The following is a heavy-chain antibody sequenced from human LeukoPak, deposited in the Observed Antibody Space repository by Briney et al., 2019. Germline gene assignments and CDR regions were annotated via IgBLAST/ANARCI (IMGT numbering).Heavy chain of an antibody. Sequence: GGSLRLSCAASGFTFSSYGVHWVRQAPGKGLEWVAVISYDGSNKYYADSVKGRFTISRDNSKNTLYLQMNSLRAEDTAVYYCAKGGLYGCSSTSCYPFLRPFDYWGQGTLVTVSS. CDR2: ISYDGSNK. CDR3: AKGGLYGCSSTSCYPFLRPFDY. CDR1: GFTFSSYG. D-gene: IGHD2-2*01. V-gene: IGHV3-30*18. J-gene: IGHJ4*02.